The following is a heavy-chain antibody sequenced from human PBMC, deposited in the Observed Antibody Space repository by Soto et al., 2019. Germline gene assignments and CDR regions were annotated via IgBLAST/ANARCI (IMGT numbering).Heavy chain of an antibody. D-gene: IGHD5-18*01. CDR1: GGSISMSDYY. J-gene: IGHJ4*02. V-gene: IGHV4-39*01. CDR3: VDRRGQGIPRT. CDR2: INYRGTS. Sequence: QLQLQESGPGLVKPSETLSLTCSVSGGSISMSDYYWGWIRQPPGEGLEWLGNINYRGTSYHNPSLKSRVTRSVDTSKNQCSLQRGSVTAADTAIYYGVDRRGQGIPRTGGQGTLVTVSS.